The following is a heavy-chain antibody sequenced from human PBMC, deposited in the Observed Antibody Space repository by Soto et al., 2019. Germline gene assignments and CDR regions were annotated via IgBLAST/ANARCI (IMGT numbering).Heavy chain of an antibody. Sequence: QVQLVQSGGEVKKPGASVKVSCKTSGYSFTTYGISWVRQAPGQGLEWMGWISAYNGNTNYAQKLQDRVTMTTDTSPSTAYMELRSLRSDDTAVYYCAREGPAPYYYYGMAVWGQGSTVTVSS. CDR1: GYSFTTYG. CDR2: ISAYNGNT. CDR3: AREGPAPYYYYGMAV. V-gene: IGHV1-18*01. J-gene: IGHJ6*02.